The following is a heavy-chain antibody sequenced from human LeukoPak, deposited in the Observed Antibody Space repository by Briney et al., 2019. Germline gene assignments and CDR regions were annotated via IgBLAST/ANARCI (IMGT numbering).Heavy chain of an antibody. J-gene: IGHJ4*02. Sequence: SETLSLTRTVSGDSLIGGDDYWGSIRQPARRGLEWIARIYTTGRTNTNPPLQSRVTVSLVTSKNHCTLKLASVTPTATVIFYCAWEALAAPTTFWVDYWGRGILVTVSS. CDR2: IYTTGRT. D-gene: IGHD3-16*01. V-gene: IGHV4-4*07. CDR1: GDSLIGGDDY. CDR3: AWEALAAPTTFWVDY.